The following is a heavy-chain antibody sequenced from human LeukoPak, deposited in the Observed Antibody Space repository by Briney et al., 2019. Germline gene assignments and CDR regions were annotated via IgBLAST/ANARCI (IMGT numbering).Heavy chain of an antibody. V-gene: IGHV1-2*06. CDR3: AITSYNYYGSGSYSYYYYMDV. D-gene: IGHD3-10*01. Sequence: GASVKVSCKASGYTFTAYYIHWVRQAPGQGLEWMGRINPKNGDTNYAQKFQGRVTMTRDTSISTAYMELSRLRSDDTAVYYCAITSYNYYGSGSYSYYYYMDVWGKGTTVTVSS. CDR1: GYTFTAYY. CDR2: INPKNGDT. J-gene: IGHJ6*03.